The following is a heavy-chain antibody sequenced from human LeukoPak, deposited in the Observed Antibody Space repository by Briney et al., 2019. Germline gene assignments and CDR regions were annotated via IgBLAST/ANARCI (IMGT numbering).Heavy chain of an antibody. D-gene: IGHD6-25*01. Sequence: GGSLRLSCAASGFTFDDYAMHWVRQAPGKGLEWVSGISWNSGSIGYADSVKGRFTISRDNAKNSLYLQMNSLRAEDMALYYCAKGGGYSSALRNYFDYWGQGTLVTVSS. CDR2: ISWNSGSI. V-gene: IGHV3-9*03. CDR3: AKGGGYSSALRNYFDY. CDR1: GFTFDDYA. J-gene: IGHJ4*02.